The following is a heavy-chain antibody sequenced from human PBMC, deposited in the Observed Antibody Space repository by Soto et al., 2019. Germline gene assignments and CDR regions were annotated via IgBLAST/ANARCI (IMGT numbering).Heavy chain of an antibody. CDR1: GFTFISYW. Sequence: PGGSLRLSCAASGFTFISYWMHWVRQAPGKGLVWVSRINSDGSSTSYADSVKGRFTISRDNAKNTLYLQMNSLRAEDTAVYYCARVRGLWWVPGDDAFDIWGQGTMVTVSS. CDR2: INSDGSST. J-gene: IGHJ3*02. V-gene: IGHV3-74*01. CDR3: ARVRGLWWVPGDDAFDI. D-gene: IGHD2-21*01.